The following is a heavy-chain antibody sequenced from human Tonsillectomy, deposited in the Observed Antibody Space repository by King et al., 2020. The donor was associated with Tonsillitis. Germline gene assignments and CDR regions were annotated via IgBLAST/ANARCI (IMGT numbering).Heavy chain of an antibody. J-gene: IGHJ3*02. D-gene: IGHD2-8*01. CDR3: ARDMVLEAGGDAFDI. CDR1: GGSISSYF. CDR2: IYYSGST. V-gene: IGHV4-59*01. Sequence: QLQESGPGLVKPSETLSLTCTVSGGSISSYFWSWIRQPPGKGLEWIGYIYYSGSTNYNPSLKSRVTISVDTPKNQFSLKLSSVTAADTAVYYCARDMVLEAGGDAFDIWGQGTMVTVSS.